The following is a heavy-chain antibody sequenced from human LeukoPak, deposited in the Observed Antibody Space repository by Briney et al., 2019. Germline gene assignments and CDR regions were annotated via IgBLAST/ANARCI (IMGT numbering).Heavy chain of an antibody. CDR3: ATAVLYGGYLMVAFDY. CDR1: GYTLTELS. J-gene: IGHJ4*02. Sequence: ASVKVSCKVSGYTLTELSMHWVRQAPGKGLEWMGGFDPEDGETIYAQKFQGRVTMTEDTSTDTAYMELSSLRSEDTAEYYCATAVLYGGYLMVAFDYWGQGTLVTVSS. V-gene: IGHV1-24*01. D-gene: IGHD4-17*01. CDR2: FDPEDGET.